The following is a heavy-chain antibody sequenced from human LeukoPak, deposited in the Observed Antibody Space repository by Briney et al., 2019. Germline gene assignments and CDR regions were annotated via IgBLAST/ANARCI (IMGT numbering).Heavy chain of an antibody. CDR1: GFTFSSYW. Sequence: QPGGSLRLSCAASGFTFSSYWMHWVRQAPGKGPEWVSAISGNTISTYYADSVKGRFTISRDNSKNTLYLQMSGLTADDTAIYYCAKESASSNWSFYYFDHWGQGTLVAVSS. D-gene: IGHD6-13*01. J-gene: IGHJ4*02. CDR2: ISGNTIST. V-gene: IGHV3-23*01. CDR3: AKESASSNWSFYYFDH.